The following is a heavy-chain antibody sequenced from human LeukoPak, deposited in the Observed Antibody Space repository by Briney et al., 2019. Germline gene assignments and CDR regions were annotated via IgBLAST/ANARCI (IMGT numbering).Heavy chain of an antibody. CDR1: GGSISSSSYY. D-gene: IGHD5-18*01. V-gene: IGHV4-39*01. CDR2: IYYSGST. CDR3: ARGDSKGYSYGFYYYYYMDV. J-gene: IGHJ6*03. Sequence: SETLSLTCTVSGGSISSSSYYWGWIRQPPGKGLEWIGVIYYSGSTYYNPSLKSRVTISVDASKNQFSLKVSSVTAADTAVYYCARGDSKGYSYGFYYYYYMDVWGKGTTVTVSS.